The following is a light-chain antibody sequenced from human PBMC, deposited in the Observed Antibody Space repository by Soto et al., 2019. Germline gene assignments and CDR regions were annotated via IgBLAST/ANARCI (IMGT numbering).Light chain of an antibody. CDR3: QQYSTLPQT. V-gene: IGKV3-20*01. J-gene: IGKJ2*01. CDR2: GIS. CDR1: QTVTNSF. Sequence: ENVLTQSPGTLSLSPGERATLSCRASQTVTNSFFAWYQQKPGQPPRLLIHGISSRATGIPDRFSGSGSGTDLTLTISRLEPEDFVVYYCQQYSTLPQTFGRGTKLEV.